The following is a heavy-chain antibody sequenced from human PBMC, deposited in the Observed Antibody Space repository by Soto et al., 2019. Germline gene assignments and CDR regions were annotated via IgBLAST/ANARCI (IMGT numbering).Heavy chain of an antibody. V-gene: IGHV1-69*06. CDR1: GDTFSNQA. CDR2: IIPLFDSA. J-gene: IGHJ4*02. D-gene: IGHD3-3*01. Sequence: QVHLVQSGTEVKKPGSSVKVSCKTSGDTFSNQAISWVRQAPVQGLAGMGGIIPLFDSASYAQRSHDRVTITEDKFTNTVDMELRSLTAEATAVYYCAASTFQSGVSGYFHLDHWGQGTLVTVSS. CDR3: AASTFQSGVSGYFHLDH.